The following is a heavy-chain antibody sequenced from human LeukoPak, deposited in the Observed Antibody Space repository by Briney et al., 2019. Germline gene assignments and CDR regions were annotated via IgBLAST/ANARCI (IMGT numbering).Heavy chain of an antibody. CDR1: GFTFSSYG. Sequence: PGGSLRLSCAASGFTFSSYGMHWVRQAPGKGLEWVAVISYDGSNKYYADSVKGRFTISRDNSKSTLYLQMNSLRAEDTAVYYCAKDQAAALDYWGQGTLVTVSS. V-gene: IGHV3-30*18. CDR3: AKDQAAALDY. D-gene: IGHD6-25*01. J-gene: IGHJ4*02. CDR2: ISYDGSNK.